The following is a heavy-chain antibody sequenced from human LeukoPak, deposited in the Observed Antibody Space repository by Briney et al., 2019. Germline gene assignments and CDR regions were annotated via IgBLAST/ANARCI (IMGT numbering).Heavy chain of an antibody. CDR3: ARDEGATIENYYYGMDV. J-gene: IGHJ6*02. V-gene: IGHV1-69*06. CDR2: IIPRFGTP. D-gene: IGHD3-3*01. CDR1: GGTFNKYA. Sequence: ALVKVSCKAPGGTFNKYAISWVRQAPGQGLEWMGRIIPRFGTPNHAQRFQGRLTITAEKSTSTVYMELSGLTSDDTAVYYCARDEGATIENYYYGMDVWGQGTTVTVSS.